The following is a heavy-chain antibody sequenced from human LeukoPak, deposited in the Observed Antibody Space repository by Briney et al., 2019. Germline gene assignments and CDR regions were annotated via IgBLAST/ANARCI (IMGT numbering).Heavy chain of an antibody. D-gene: IGHD3-16*01. CDR1: GFRFSTYA. CDR2: IGGSGIDT. J-gene: IGHJ5*02. V-gene: IGHV3-23*01. Sequence: GGSLRLSCAASGFRFSTYAMSWFRQAPGQGLEWVATIGGSGIDTYYADSVKGRFTIAKDSSESTLQMNGLRGEDTALYYCVRHAGPAYGAIATWGQGTLVTVSS. CDR3: VRHAGPAYGAIAT.